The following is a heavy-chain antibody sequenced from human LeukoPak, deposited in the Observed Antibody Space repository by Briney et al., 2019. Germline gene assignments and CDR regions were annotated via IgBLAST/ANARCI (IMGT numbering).Heavy chain of an antibody. J-gene: IGHJ3*02. CDR1: GGSISSYY. CDR2: IYYSGST. CDR3: ASSTVTYPNDAFDI. V-gene: IGHV4-59*01. D-gene: IGHD4-17*01. Sequence: SETLSLTCTVSGGSISSYYWSWIRQPPGKGLEWIGYIYYSGSTNYNPSLESRVTISVDTSKNQFSLKLSSVTAADTAVYYCASSTVTYPNDAFDIWGQGTMVTVSS.